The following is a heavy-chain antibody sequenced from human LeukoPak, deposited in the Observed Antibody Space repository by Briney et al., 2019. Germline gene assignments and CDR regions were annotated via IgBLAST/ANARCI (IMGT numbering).Heavy chain of an antibody. CDR3: ARDVVGATCGFDY. Sequence: ASVKVSCKASGYSFTSNGISWVRQAPGQGLEWMGWIGADRANTKYAQKLQGRVTMTADTSTTTVYMELRSLRSDDTAVYYCARDVVGATCGFDYWGQGTLVTVSS. CDR1: GYSFTSNG. V-gene: IGHV1-18*01. J-gene: IGHJ4*02. D-gene: IGHD1-26*01. CDR2: IGADRANT.